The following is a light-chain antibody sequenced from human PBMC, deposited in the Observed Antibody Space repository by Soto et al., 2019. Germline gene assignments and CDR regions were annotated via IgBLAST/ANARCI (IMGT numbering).Light chain of an antibody. CDR1: QSVRSS. J-gene: IGKJ4*01. V-gene: IGKV3-11*01. Sequence: EIVLTQSPATLSLSPGERATLPCRASQSVRSSVAWYQQKPGQAPRLLIYDASNRATDIPARFSGSGSGTDFTLTISSLEPEDFAVYYCQQRSSWPLLTFGGGTKVDIK. CDR3: QQRSSWPLLT. CDR2: DAS.